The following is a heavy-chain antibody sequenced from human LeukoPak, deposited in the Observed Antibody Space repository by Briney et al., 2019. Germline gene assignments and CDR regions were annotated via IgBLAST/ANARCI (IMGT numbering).Heavy chain of an antibody. Sequence: SVKVSCKASGGTFSSYAISWVRQAPGQGLEWMGRIIPILGIANYAQKFQGRVTITADKSTSTAYMELSSLRSEDTAVYYCARVGEGYSYGDYYGMDVWGQGTTVTVSS. CDR2: IIPILGIA. V-gene: IGHV1-69*04. J-gene: IGHJ6*02. CDR3: ARVGEGYSYGDYYGMDV. D-gene: IGHD5-18*01. CDR1: GGTFSSYA.